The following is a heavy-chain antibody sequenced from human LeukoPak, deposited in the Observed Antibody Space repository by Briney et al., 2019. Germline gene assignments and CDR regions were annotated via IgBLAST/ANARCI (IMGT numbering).Heavy chain of an antibody. CDR2: ISGSGGST. V-gene: IGHV3-23*01. Sequence: PGASLRLSCAASGFTFSSYAMSWVRQAPGKGLEWVSAISGSGGSTYYADSVKGRFTISRDNSKNTLYLQMNSLRAEDTAVYYCAKDLAITMIVVGLFDYRGQGTLVTVSS. CDR1: GFTFSSYA. D-gene: IGHD3-22*01. CDR3: AKDLAITMIVVGLFDY. J-gene: IGHJ4*02.